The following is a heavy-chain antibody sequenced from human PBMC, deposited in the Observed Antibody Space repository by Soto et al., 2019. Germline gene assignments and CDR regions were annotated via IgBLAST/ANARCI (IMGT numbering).Heavy chain of an antibody. J-gene: IGHJ4*02. CDR2: VYYSGST. V-gene: IGHV4-61*01. CDR3: ERDGGDGGSFDC. D-gene: IGHD2-21*02. CDR1: ADSVSTGTYF. Sequence: SETLSLTCTVSADSVSTGTYFLSWIRQPPGRGLEWIGYVYYSGSTNYNPTLKSRLTMSVDTSKSQFSLKLSSVTAADTAVYYCERDGGDGGSFDCWAPGTLVTVSS.